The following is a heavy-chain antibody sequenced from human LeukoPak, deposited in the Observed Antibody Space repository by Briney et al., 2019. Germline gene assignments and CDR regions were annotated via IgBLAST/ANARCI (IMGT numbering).Heavy chain of an antibody. CDR1: GGSFSGYY. V-gene: IGHV4-34*01. CDR3: ARDMRVDYYGSGSYVTGNWFDP. D-gene: IGHD3-10*01. J-gene: IGHJ5*02. Sequence: SETLSLTCAVYGGSFSGYYWSWIRQPPGKGLEWIGEINHSGSTNYNPSLKSRVTISVDTSKNQFSLKLSSVTAADTAVYYCARDMRVDYYGSGSYVTGNWFDPWGQGTLVAVSS. CDR2: INHSGST.